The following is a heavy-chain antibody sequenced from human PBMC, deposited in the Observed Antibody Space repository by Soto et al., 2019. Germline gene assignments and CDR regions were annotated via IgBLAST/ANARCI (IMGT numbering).Heavy chain of an antibody. D-gene: IGHD3-3*01. J-gene: IGHJ4*02. CDR2: IYYSGST. V-gene: IGHV4-59*08. CDR3: ARTYEYFDY. CDR1: GGSISSYY. Sequence: SETLSLTCTVFGGSISSYYWSWIRQPPGKGLEWIGYIYYSGSTNYNPSLKSRVTISVDTSKNQFSLKLSSVTAADTAVYYCARTYEYFDYWGQGTLVTAPQ.